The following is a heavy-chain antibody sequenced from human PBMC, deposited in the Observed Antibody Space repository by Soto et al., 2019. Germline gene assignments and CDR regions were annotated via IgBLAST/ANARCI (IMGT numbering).Heavy chain of an antibody. J-gene: IGHJ6*02. Sequence: QVQLVESGGGVVQPGGTLRLSCAASGFTFSSYGMQWFRQAPGKGLEWVAVIAYDGSLKYYVDSVKGRFTISRDNSKNTLYLQINSLRAEDTAVYYCAKDLKVSGSHYGTLNYYYGMDVWGQGTTVSVSS. V-gene: IGHV3-30*18. CDR1: GFTFSSYG. CDR3: AKDLKVSGSHYGTLNYYYGMDV. D-gene: IGHD3-10*01. CDR2: IAYDGSLK.